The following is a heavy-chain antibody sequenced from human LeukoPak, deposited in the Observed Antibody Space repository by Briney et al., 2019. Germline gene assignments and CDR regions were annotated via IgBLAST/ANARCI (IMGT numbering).Heavy chain of an antibody. J-gene: IGHJ3*02. CDR1: GFTFSSYS. Sequence: GGSLRLSCAASGFTFSSYSMNWVRQAPGKGLEWVSYISSSSSTIYYADSVKGRFTISRDNAKNSLYLQMNSLRAEDTAVYYCARKWPRGAVDIWGQGTMVTVSS. D-gene: IGHD2-8*01. V-gene: IGHV3-48*04. CDR2: ISSSSSTI. CDR3: ARKWPRGAVDI.